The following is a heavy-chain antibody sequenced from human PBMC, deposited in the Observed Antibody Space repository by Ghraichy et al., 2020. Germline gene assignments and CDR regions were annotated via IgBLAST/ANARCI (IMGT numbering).Heavy chain of an antibody. CDR2: IDLPGGST. J-gene: IGHJ4*02. CDR1: GYSFTRSN. V-gene: IGHV1-46*01. Sequence: ASVKVSCKASGYSFTRSNIHWVRQALGQGLKWMALIDLPGGSTKYEQKFQGRVTMTRDTSTSTVYMELSSLRSEDTATYYCLEALEFSGIWSSYWGQGTLVIVSS. D-gene: IGHD6-13*01. CDR3: LEALEFSGIWSSY.